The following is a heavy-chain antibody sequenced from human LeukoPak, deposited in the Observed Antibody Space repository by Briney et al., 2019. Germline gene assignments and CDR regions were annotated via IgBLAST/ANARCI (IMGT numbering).Heavy chain of an antibody. J-gene: IGHJ6*03. CDR1: GFTFSSYI. V-gene: IGHV3-21*01. CDR3: ARGVAARTDYMDV. CDR2: ISSSSSYI. Sequence: GGSLRLSCAASGFTFSSYIMNWVRQAPGKGLEWVSSISSSSSYIYYADSVKGRFTISRDNAKNSLYLQMNSLRAEDMAVYYCARGVAARTDYMDVWGKGTTVTVSS. D-gene: IGHD6-6*01.